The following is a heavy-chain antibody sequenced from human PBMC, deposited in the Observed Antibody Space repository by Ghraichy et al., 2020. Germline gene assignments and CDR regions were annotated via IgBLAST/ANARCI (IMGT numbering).Heavy chain of an antibody. Sequence: GGSLRLSCAASGFTFSSYAMSWVRQAPGKGLEWVSAISGSGGSTYYADSVKGRFTISRDNSKNTLYLQMNSLRAEDTAVYYCAKGTGNSLLEFFTRYWYFDLWGRGTLVTVSS. CDR2: ISGSGGST. V-gene: IGHV3-23*01. CDR3: AKGTGNSLLEFFTRYWYFDL. CDR1: GFTFSSYA. J-gene: IGHJ2*01. D-gene: IGHD4-23*01.